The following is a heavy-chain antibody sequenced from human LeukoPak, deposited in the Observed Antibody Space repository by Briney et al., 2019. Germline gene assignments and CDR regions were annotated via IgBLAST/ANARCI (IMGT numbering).Heavy chain of an antibody. CDR3: AKDVIWFGELLPTDS. J-gene: IGHJ4*02. D-gene: IGHD3-10*01. V-gene: IGHV3-30-3*01. Sequence: GRSLRLSCAASGFTFSSYAMHWVRQAPGKGLEWVAVISYDGSNKYYADSVKGRFTISRDNSKNTLYLQMNSLRAEDTAVYYCAKDVIWFGELLPTDSWGQGTLVTVSS. CDR2: ISYDGSNK. CDR1: GFTFSSYA.